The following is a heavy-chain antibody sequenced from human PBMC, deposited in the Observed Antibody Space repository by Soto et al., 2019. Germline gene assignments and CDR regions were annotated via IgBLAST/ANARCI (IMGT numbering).Heavy chain of an antibody. CDR1: GGSISSYY. V-gene: IGHV4-4*07. CDR2: IYTSGST. Sequence: SETLSLTCTVSGGSISSYYWSWIRQPAGKGLEWIGRIYTSGSTNYNPSLKSRVTMSVDTSKNQFSLKLSSVTAADTAVYYCARGGGTYYDSSGPQDYWGQGTLVTVSS. D-gene: IGHD3-22*01. J-gene: IGHJ4*02. CDR3: ARGGGTYYDSSGPQDY.